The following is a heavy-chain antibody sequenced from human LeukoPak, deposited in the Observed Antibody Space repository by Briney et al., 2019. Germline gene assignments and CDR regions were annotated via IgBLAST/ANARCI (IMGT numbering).Heavy chain of an antibody. CDR2: IPYDGSNK. CDR1: GFTFSSYA. J-gene: IGHJ6*02. D-gene: IGHD2-15*01. Sequence: GRSLRLSCAASGFTFSSYAMHWVRQAPGKGLEWVAVIPYDGSNKYYADSVKGRFTISRDNSKNTLYLQMNSLRAEDTAVYYCARVGGCSGGSCYPSYYYYGMDVWGQGTTVTVSS. CDR3: ARVGGCSGGSCYPSYYYYGMDV. V-gene: IGHV3-30*04.